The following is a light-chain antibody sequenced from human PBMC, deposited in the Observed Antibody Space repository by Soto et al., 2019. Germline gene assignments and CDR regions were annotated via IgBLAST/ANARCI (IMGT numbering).Light chain of an antibody. CDR3: QQRSNWPPAVT. CDR2: DAS. J-gene: IGKJ4*01. CDR1: QSVSSY. V-gene: IGKV3-11*01. Sequence: EIVLTKSPATLSLSPGERATLSCRASQSVSSYLAWYQQKPGQAPRLLIYDASNRATGIPARFSGSGSGTDFTLTISSLEPEDFAVYYCQQRSNWPPAVTFGGGTKVEIK.